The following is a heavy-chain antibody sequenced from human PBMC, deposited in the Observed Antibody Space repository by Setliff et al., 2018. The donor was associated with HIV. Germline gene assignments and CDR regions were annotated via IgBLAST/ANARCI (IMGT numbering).Heavy chain of an antibody. Sequence: ASVKVSCKASGYTFTDNYIHWVRQAPGQGLEWMAWINSASGGTNYAQNFQGRVTVTRDTSISTVYLEVNGLKSDDTAVYYCARDYIHVFGIWGQGTRVTVS. CDR1: GYTFTDNY. J-gene: IGHJ3*02. CDR2: INSASGGT. V-gene: IGHV1-2*02. CDR3: ARDYIHVFGI.